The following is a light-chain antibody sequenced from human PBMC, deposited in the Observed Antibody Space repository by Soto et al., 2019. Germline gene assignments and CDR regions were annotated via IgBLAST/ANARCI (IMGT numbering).Light chain of an antibody. CDR3: SSYVGASIYV. CDR2: EVT. CDR1: SSDVGAYNY. V-gene: IGLV2-14*01. J-gene: IGLJ1*01. Sequence: QSALTQPASVSGSPGQSITISCTGTSSDVGAYNYVSWYQHHPGKVPKLLIYEVTNRPSGVSDRFSGSKSGNTASLTISGLQAEDEADYYCSSYVGASIYVFGTGTKVTVL.